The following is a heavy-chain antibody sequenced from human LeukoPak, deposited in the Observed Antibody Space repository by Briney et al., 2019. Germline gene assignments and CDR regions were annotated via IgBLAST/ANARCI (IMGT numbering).Heavy chain of an antibody. Sequence: PSETLSLTCAVYGGSFSGYYWSWIRQPPGKGLEWIGEINHSGSTNYNPSLKSRVTISVDTSKNQFSLKLSSVTAADTAVYYCARDRCSSTSCYAPLDYWGQGTLGTVSS. CDR2: INHSGST. J-gene: IGHJ4*02. CDR1: GGSFSGYY. D-gene: IGHD2-2*01. CDR3: ARDRCSSTSCYAPLDY. V-gene: IGHV4-34*01.